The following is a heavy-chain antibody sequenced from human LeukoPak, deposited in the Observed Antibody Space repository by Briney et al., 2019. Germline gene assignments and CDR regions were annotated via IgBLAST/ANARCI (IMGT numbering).Heavy chain of an antibody. CDR3: ARVEYSGWNLEY. J-gene: IGHJ4*02. Sequence: PGGSLRLSCAASGFTFRSYWMSWVRQAPGKGLEWVANINQGGSVQYYMDSVKGRFTISRDDAKNSLYVLMNSLRDEDTAVYYCARVEYSGWNLEYWGQGTLVTVSS. CDR2: INQGGSVQ. D-gene: IGHD5-12*01. V-gene: IGHV3-7*01. CDR1: GFTFRSYW.